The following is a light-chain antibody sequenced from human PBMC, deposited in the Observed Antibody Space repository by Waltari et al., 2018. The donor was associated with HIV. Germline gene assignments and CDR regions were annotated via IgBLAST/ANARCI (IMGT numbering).Light chain of an antibody. Sequence: QSVLTQPPSASETPGQTVPLSCSGSTSNIGRNTVNWYQHPPGTAPKLLIYTNNQRPSGVPDRFSGSKYGTSASLAISGLQSEDEAHYYCAAWDDSVNGWVFGGGTKLTVL. CDR3: AAWDDSVNGWV. V-gene: IGLV1-44*01. CDR2: TNN. CDR1: TSNIGRNT. J-gene: IGLJ3*02.